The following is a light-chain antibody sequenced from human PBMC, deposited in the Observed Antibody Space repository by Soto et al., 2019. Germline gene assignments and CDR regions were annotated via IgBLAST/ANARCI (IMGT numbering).Light chain of an antibody. Sequence: QSALTQPASVSGSPGQSITISCTETSSDVGGYNYVSWYQQYPGKAPKLMIYDVSNRPSGVSNRFSGSKSGNTASLTISGLQAEDEADYYCSSYTSSNTPVVFGGGTKLTVL. V-gene: IGLV2-14*01. J-gene: IGLJ2*01. CDR2: DVS. CDR1: SSDVGGYNY. CDR3: SSYTSSNTPVV.